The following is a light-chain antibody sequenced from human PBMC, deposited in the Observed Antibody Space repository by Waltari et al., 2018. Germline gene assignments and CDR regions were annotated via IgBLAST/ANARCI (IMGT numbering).Light chain of an antibody. J-gene: IGKJ2*01. CDR1: QSLLHRKGYTF. CDR2: LGS. CDR3: MQGLQTPYT. Sequence: DIVMTQSPLSLPVTPGEPASISCRSSQSLLHRKGYTFFDWYLQKPGQSPQLLIYLGSNRASGVPDRFSGSGSGTDFTLKISRVEAEDVGVYYCMQGLQTPYTFGQGTKLEIK. V-gene: IGKV2-28*01.